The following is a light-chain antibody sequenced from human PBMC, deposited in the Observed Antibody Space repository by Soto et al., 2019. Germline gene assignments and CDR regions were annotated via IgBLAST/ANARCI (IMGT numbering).Light chain of an antibody. CDR3: SSYTSSSTPYV. CDR1: SSDVGGYNY. V-gene: IGLV2-14*03. J-gene: IGLJ1*01. Sequence: QSVLTQPASVSGSPGQSITISCTGSSSDVGGYNYFSWYQQHPGKAPKLMIYDVSNRPSGVSNRFSGSKSGNTASLTISGLQAEDEADYYCSSYTSSSTPYVFGTGTKLTVL. CDR2: DVS.